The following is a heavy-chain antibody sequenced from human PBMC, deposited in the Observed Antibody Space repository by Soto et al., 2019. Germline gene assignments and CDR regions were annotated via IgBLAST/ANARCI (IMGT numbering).Heavy chain of an antibody. CDR1: GDSVSSNSAA. Sequence: SQTLSLTCAISGDSVSSNSAAWNWIRQSPSRGLEWLGRTYYRSKWYNDYAISVKSRITINPHTSKNQFSLQLNSVIPEDTAVYYCARAHLFRDRYTLGSFDRWGQGTLVTGSS. CDR2: TYYRSKWYN. V-gene: IGHV6-1*01. CDR3: ARAHLFRDRYTLGSFDR. J-gene: IGHJ5*02. D-gene: IGHD5-18*01.